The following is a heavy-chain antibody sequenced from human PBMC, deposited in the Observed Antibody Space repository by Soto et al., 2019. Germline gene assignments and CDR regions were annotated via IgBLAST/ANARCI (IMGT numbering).Heavy chain of an antibody. J-gene: IGHJ4*02. V-gene: IGHV4-4*07. Sequence: PSETLSLTCTVSGGSISSYYWSWIRQPAGKGLEWIGRIYTSGSTNYNPSLKSRVTMSVDTSKNQFSLKLSSVTAADTAVYYCARDIGEYYDSSGYASVSYFAYWGQGTLVTVSS. CDR2: IYTSGST. CDR1: GGSISSYY. CDR3: ARDIGEYYDSSGYASVSYFAY. D-gene: IGHD3-22*01.